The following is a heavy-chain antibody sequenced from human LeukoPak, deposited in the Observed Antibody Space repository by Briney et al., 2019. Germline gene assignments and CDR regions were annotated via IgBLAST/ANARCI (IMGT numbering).Heavy chain of an antibody. CDR3: ARAYYDSSGYYPDY. J-gene: IGHJ4*02. D-gene: IGHD3-22*01. CDR2: INPNSGGT. V-gene: IGHV1-2*06. Sequence: ASVKVSCKASGYTFTSYDINWVRQATGQGLEWMGRINPNSGGTNYAQKFQGRVTMTRDTSISTAYMELSRLRSDDTAVYYCARAYYDSSGYYPDYWGQGTLVTVSS. CDR1: GYTFTSYD.